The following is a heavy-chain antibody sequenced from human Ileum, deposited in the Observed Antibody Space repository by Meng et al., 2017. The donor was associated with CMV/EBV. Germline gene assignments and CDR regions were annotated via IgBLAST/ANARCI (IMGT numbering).Heavy chain of an antibody. CDR3: AGDWGPYSSRGYFDP. J-gene: IGHJ5*02. Sequence: QLHLQGPCPGLGPPSESLSFTSTVPGGSISSGTYYWAWIRQAPGKGLEWIGSIYYSGSTYDHPSLKSRVTMSVDTFKNQFSLKLTSVTAADTAVYYCAGDWGPYSSRGYFDPWGQGTLVTVSS. D-gene: IGHD6-13*01. CDR2: IYYSGST. CDR1: GGSISSGTYY. V-gene: IGHV4-39*07.